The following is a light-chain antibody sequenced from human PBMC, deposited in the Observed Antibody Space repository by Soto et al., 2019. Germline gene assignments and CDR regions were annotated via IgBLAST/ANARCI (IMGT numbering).Light chain of an antibody. Sequence: IQMTQSPSSLSAYIGDRFTIACQASQDISKDLNLYQFRPVQAPKLLIYDASNLQTGVPSRFSGSGAEEDFTLTISSLQPEDFATYCCQQSYSPTWTFGQGTKVDI. J-gene: IGKJ1*01. CDR3: QQSYSPTWT. CDR1: QDISKD. V-gene: IGKV1-39*01. CDR2: DAS.